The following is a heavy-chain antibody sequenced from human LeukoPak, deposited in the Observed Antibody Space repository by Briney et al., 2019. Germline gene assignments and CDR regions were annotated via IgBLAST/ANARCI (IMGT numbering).Heavy chain of an antibody. D-gene: IGHD6-19*01. CDR1: GFTFSSYW. CDR2: INSDGSST. CDR3: ARVRGSGWSDL. V-gene: IGHV3-74*01. J-gene: IGHJ2*01. Sequence: GGSLRLSCAASGFTFSSYWMHWVRHAPRKGLVWVSRINSDGSSTSYADSVKGRFTISRDNAKNTLYLQMNSLRAEDTAVYYCARVRGSGWSDLWGRGTLVTVSS.